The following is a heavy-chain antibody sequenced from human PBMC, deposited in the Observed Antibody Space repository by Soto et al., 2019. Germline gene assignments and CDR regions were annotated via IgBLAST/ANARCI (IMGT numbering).Heavy chain of an antibody. Sequence: QVQLVESGGGVVQPGRSLRLSCAASGFTFSSYAMHWVRQAPGKGLEWVAVISYDGSNKYYADSVKGRFTISRDNSKNTLYLQMNSLRAEDTAVYYCASLDYGTFDYWGQGTLVTVSS. CDR2: ISYDGSNK. CDR1: GFTFSSYA. D-gene: IGHD4-17*01. J-gene: IGHJ4*02. V-gene: IGHV3-30-3*01. CDR3: ASLDYGTFDY.